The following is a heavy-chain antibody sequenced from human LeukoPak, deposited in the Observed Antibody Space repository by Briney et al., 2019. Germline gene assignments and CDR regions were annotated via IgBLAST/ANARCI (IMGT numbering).Heavy chain of an antibody. CDR3: VRTPPNWGFDY. CDR2: MSPNSGDT. V-gene: IGHV1-8*01. J-gene: IGHJ4*02. CDR1: GYTFTSHD. D-gene: IGHD7-27*01. Sequence: ASVKVSCKASGYTFTSHDINWVRQATGQGLEWMGWMSPNSGDTGYAQKFQGRVTMTSDSSISTAYMELSSLRSKDTAIYYCVRTPPNWGFDYWGQGTLVAVSS.